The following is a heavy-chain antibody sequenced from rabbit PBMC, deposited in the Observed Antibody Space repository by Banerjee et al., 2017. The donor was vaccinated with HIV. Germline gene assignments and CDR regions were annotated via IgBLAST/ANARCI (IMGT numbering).Heavy chain of an antibody. D-gene: IGHD1-1*01. Sequence: QEQLVESGGGLVQPEGSLTLTCTASGLDFSSTYYMGWVRQAPGKGLEWIACIYTGDGSTYYASWAKGRFTISKTSSTTVTLQMASLTAADTATYFCAKGSSDTFALRGPGTLVTVS. CDR3: AKGSSDTFAL. J-gene: IGHJ6*01. CDR2: IYTGDGST. CDR1: GLDFSSTYY. V-gene: IGHV1S45*01.